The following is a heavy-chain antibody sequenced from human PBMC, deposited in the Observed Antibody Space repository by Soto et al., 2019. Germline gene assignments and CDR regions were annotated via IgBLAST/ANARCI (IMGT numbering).Heavy chain of an antibody. Sequence: EVQLVESGGGLVQPGRSLRLSCAASGFTFDDYAMHWVRQAPGKGLEWVSGISWNSGSIGYADSVKGRFTISRDNAKNSLYLQMNSLRAEDTALYYCAKIADYSNYGYYFDYWGQGTLVTVSS. D-gene: IGHD4-4*01. CDR2: ISWNSGSI. J-gene: IGHJ4*02. CDR1: GFTFDDYA. CDR3: AKIADYSNYGYYFDY. V-gene: IGHV3-9*01.